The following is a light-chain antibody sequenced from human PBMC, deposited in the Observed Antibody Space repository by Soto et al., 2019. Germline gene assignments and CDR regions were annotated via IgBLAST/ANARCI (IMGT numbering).Light chain of an antibody. CDR1: YSDIGGYKH. CDR2: DAS. Sequence: QLVLTQPASVSASPGQSITISCIGTYSDIGGYKHVSWYQQHPGKAPKLIIYDASSRPSGISNRFSASKSANTASLTISGLQADDEADYYCSSYTSSTSLLIFGAGTKLTVL. J-gene: IGLJ1*01. V-gene: IGLV2-14*03. CDR3: SSYTSSTSLLI.